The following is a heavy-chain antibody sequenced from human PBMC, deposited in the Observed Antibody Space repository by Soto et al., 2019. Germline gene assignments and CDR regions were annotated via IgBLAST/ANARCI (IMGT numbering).Heavy chain of an antibody. CDR3: ATRIGEAPF. Sequence: QVHLQESAPGLVEPSGTLSLTCAVSRGSISDNDWWTWVRQPPGKGLEWIRDIYHTGGANYSPSLKSRVTISVDKSRNQFSLKLTSVTAADTAVYYCATRIGEAPFWGQGTLVTVSS. CDR2: IYHTGGA. J-gene: IGHJ4*02. CDR1: RGSISDNDW. V-gene: IGHV4-4*02.